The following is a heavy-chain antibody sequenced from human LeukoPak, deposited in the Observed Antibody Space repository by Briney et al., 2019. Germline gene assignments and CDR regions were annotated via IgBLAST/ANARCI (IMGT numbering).Heavy chain of an antibody. CDR1: GGSFSGYY. V-gene: IGHV4-34*01. J-gene: IGHJ4*02. CDR3: AREGSYYYFDY. Sequence: PSETLSLTCAVYGGSFSGYYWSWIRQPPGKGLEWIGEINHSGSTNYNPSLKSRVTISVDTSKNQFSLKLSSVTAADTAVYYCAREGSYYYFDYWGQGTLVTVSS. CDR2: INHSGST. D-gene: IGHD1-26*01.